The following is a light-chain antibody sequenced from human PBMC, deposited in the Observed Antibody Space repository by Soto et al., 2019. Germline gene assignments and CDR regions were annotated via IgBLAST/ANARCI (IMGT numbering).Light chain of an antibody. CDR3: QQRSSWPSIT. CDR2: DAS. J-gene: IGKJ5*01. V-gene: IGKV3-11*01. Sequence: ILLTQSPATLSLSPGERATLSCRASQSVSSYLAWYQQKPGQAPRLLIYDASNRATGIPARFSGSGSGTDFTLTISSLEPEDFAVYYCQQRSSWPSITFGQGTRLEIK. CDR1: QSVSSY.